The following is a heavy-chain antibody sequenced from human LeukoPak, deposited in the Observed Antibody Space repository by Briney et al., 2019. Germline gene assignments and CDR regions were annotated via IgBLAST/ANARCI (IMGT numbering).Heavy chain of an antibody. J-gene: IGHJ4*02. CDR3: VKGADGDYNFEDSFYFES. Sequence: PGGSLRLSCAASGFTFTDFGMSWVRQAPGKGLEWVSTITGSAVDGVVRTYYSDSVRGRFTISRENSMNTLSLQMNGLRVEDTGVYYCVKGADGDYNFEDSFYFESWGQGTLVTVSS. CDR1: GFTFTDFG. D-gene: IGHD4-17*01. V-gene: IGHV3-23*01. CDR2: ITGSAVDGVVRT.